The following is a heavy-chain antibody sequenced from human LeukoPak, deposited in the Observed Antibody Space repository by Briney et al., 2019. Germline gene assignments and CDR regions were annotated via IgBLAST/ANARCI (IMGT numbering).Heavy chain of an antibody. Sequence: GGSLRLSCTASGFTFGDYAMSWVRQAPGKGLEWVGFIRSKAYGGTTEYAASVKGRFTISRDDSKSIAYLQMNSLKTEDTAVYYCTRDRYSNYGPLDYYYYYMDVWGKGTTVTVSS. V-gene: IGHV3-49*04. CDR1: GFTFGDYA. D-gene: IGHD4-11*01. J-gene: IGHJ6*03. CDR3: TRDRYSNYGPLDYYYYYMDV. CDR2: IRSKAYGGTT.